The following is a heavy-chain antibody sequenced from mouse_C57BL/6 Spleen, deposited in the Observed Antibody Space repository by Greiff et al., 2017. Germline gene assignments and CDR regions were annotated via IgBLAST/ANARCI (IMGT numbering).Heavy chain of an antibody. Sequence: QVQLQQSGAELVKPGASVKLSCKASGYTFTSYWMHWVKQRPGQGLEWIGMIHPNSGSTNYNEKFKSKATLTVDKSASTAYMQRSSLTSEDSAVYYGAYYGSSLDYWGQGTTLTVSS. V-gene: IGHV1-64*01. D-gene: IGHD1-1*01. CDR1: GYTFTSYW. CDR3: AYYGSSLDY. CDR2: IHPNSGST. J-gene: IGHJ2*01.